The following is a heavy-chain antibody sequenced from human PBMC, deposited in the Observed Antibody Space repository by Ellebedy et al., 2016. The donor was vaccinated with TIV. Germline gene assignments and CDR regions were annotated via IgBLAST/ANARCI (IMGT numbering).Heavy chain of an antibody. D-gene: IGHD2-21*02. CDR2: VNGGGVST. CDR1: GFTFSDYY. CDR3: TRTLTSYYFDY. V-gene: IGHV3-74*01. Sequence: GESLKISCAASGFTFSDYYMSWIRQAPGKGLVWVSRVNGGGVSTSYSDSVKGRFTISRDNAKKTLYLQMNSLRAEDTAVYYCTRTLTSYYFDYWGQGALVTVSS. J-gene: IGHJ4*02.